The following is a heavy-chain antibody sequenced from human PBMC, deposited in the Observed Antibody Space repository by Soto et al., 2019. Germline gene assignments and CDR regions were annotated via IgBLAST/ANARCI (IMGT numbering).Heavy chain of an antibody. V-gene: IGHV1-69*13. J-gene: IGHJ4*02. Sequence: ASVKVSCKASGGTFSSYAISWVRQAPGQGLEWMGGIIPIFGTANYAQKFQGRVTITADESTSTAYMELSSLRSEDTAVYYCASSLAVAGTLDYWGQGTLVTVYS. CDR1: GGTFSSYA. CDR2: IIPIFGTA. CDR3: ASSLAVAGTLDY. D-gene: IGHD6-19*01.